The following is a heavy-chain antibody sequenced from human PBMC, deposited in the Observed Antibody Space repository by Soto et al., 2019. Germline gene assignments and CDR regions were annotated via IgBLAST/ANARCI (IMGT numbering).Heavy chain of an antibody. CDR2: ISWDGGST. Sequence: GGSLRLSCAASGFTFDDYTMHWVRQAPGKGLEWVSLISWDGGSTYYADSVKGRFTISRDNSKNSLYLQMNSLRTEDTALYYCAKVGGYCSSTSCPPYYYGMDVWGQGTTVTV. D-gene: IGHD2-2*03. CDR1: GFTFDDYT. V-gene: IGHV3-43*01. CDR3: AKVGGYCSSTSCPPYYYGMDV. J-gene: IGHJ6*02.